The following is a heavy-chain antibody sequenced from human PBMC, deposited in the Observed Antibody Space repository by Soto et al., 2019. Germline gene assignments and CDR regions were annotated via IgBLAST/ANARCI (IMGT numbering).Heavy chain of an antibody. CDR1: GFTFSDYY. CDR3: ARVGDEWGYYYYMDV. D-gene: IGHD3-16*01. J-gene: IGHJ6*03. Sequence: GGSLRLSCAASGFTFSDYYMSWIRQAPGKGLEWVSYISSSGSTVYYADSVTGRFTISRDNAKNSLYLQMNSLRAEDTAVYYCARVGDEWGYYYYMDVWGKGTTVTVSS. CDR2: ISSSGSTV. V-gene: IGHV3-11*01.